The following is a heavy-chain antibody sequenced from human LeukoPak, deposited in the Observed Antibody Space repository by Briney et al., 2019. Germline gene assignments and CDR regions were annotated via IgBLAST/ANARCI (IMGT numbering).Heavy chain of an antibody. CDR2: INHSGST. Sequence: GSLRLSCAASGVTFSSYAMSWVRQPPGKGLEWIGEINHSGSTNYNPSLKSRVTISVDTSKNQFSLKLSSVTAADTAVYYCAREGASYCGGDCYYGGGTDYWGQGTLVTVSS. CDR3: AREGASYCGGDCYYGGGTDY. D-gene: IGHD2-21*02. CDR1: GVTFSSYA. J-gene: IGHJ4*02. V-gene: IGHV4-34*01.